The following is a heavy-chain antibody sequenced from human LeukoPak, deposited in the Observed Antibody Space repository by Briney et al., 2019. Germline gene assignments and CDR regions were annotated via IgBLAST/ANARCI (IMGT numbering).Heavy chain of an antibody. D-gene: IGHD3-10*01. Sequence: GASVKVSCKASGYTFTSYAMNWVRQAPGQGLEWMGWINTNTGNPTYAQGFTGRFVFSLDTSVSTAYLQISSLKAEDTAVYYCAREEALLWFGELLRVMDYWGQGTLVTVSS. V-gene: IGHV7-4-1*02. CDR2: INTNTGNP. CDR3: AREEALLWFGELLRVMDY. J-gene: IGHJ4*02. CDR1: GYTFTSYA.